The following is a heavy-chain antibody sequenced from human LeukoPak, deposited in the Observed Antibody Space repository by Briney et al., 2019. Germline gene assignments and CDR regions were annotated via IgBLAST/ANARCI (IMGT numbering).Heavy chain of an antibody. V-gene: IGHV3-48*04. D-gene: IGHD1-26*01. CDR3: ARGRYSGSYGLFDY. CDR2: ISSSSSTI. CDR1: GFTFSNYS. J-gene: IGHJ4*02. Sequence: GGSLRLSCAASGFTFSNYSMNWVRQAPGKGLEWVSYISSSSSTIYYADSVKGRFTISRDNAKNSLYLQMNSLRAEDTAVYYCARGRYSGSYGLFDYWGQGTLVTVSS.